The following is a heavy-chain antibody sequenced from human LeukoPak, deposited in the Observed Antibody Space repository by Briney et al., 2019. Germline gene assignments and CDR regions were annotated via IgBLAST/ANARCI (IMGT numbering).Heavy chain of an antibody. J-gene: IGHJ3*01. CDR1: GYTFTSYG. Sequence: ASVKVSCKASGYTFTSYGISWVRQAPGQGLEWMGWISAYNGNTNYAQKLQGRVTMTTDTSTSTAYMELRSLRSDDTAVYYCERDRVPAAIAYNVVFDFGGQGKMVAVSS. CDR3: ERDRVPAAIAYNVVFDF. V-gene: IGHV1-18*04. D-gene: IGHD2-2*01. CDR2: ISAYNGNT.